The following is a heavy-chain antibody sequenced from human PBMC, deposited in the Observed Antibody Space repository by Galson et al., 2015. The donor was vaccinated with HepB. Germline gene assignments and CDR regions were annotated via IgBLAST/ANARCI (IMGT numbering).Heavy chain of an antibody. CDR2: IYTSGST. V-gene: IGHV4-4*07. J-gene: IGHJ2*01. Sequence: LSLTCTVSGGSISSYYWSWIRQPAGKGLEWIGRIYTSGSTNYNPSLKSRVTMSVDTSKNQFSLKLSSVTAADTAVYYCARDYSSSWSSYWYFDLWGRGTLVTVSS. D-gene: IGHD6-13*01. CDR3: ARDYSSSWSSYWYFDL. CDR1: GGSISSYY.